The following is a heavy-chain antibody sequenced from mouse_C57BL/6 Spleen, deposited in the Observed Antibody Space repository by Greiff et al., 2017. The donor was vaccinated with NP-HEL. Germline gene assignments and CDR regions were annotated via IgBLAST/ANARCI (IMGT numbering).Heavy chain of an antibody. Sequence: VQLQQSGAELVRPGTSVKMSCKASGYTFTNYWIGWAKQRPGHGLEWIGDIYPGGGYTNYNEKFKGKATLTADKSSSTAYMQFSSLTSEDSAIYYCASYYYGSSYGAYAMDYWGQGTSVTVSS. V-gene: IGHV1-63*01. D-gene: IGHD1-1*01. CDR3: ASYYYGSSYGAYAMDY. CDR2: IYPGGGYT. J-gene: IGHJ4*01. CDR1: GYTFTNYW.